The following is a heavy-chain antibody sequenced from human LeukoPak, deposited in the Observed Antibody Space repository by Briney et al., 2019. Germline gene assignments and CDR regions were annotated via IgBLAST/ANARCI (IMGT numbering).Heavy chain of an antibody. CDR3: AKATTVGFYYYGMDV. V-gene: IGHV3-23*01. Sequence: GGSLRLSCAASGFTFSSYATSWVRQAPGKGLEWVSVISGSGGNTYYADSVKGRFTISRDNSKNTLYLQMNSLRAEDTAIYYCAKATTVGFYYYGMDVWGQGTTVTVPS. CDR2: ISGSGGNT. J-gene: IGHJ6*02. D-gene: IGHD4-11*01. CDR1: GFTFSSYA.